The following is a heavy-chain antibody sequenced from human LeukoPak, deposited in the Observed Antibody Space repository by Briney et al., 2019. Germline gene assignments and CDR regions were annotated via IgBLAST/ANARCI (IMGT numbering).Heavy chain of an antibody. CDR2: IIPIFGTA. CDR1: GGTFSSYA. Sequence: ASVKVSCKASGGTFSSYAISWVRQAPGQGLEWMGGIIPIFGTANYAQKFQGRVTITADKSTSTAYMELSSLRSEDTAVYYCARDDGYSYPYYMDVWGNGATVTVSS. V-gene: IGHV1-69*06. D-gene: IGHD5-18*01. CDR3: ARDDGYSYPYYMDV. J-gene: IGHJ6*03.